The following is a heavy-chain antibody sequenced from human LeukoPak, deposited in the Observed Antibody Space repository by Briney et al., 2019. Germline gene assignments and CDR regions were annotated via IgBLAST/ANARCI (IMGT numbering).Heavy chain of an antibody. D-gene: IGHD5-12*01. Sequence: PSETLSLTCTVSGGSISSGSYYWSWIRQPAGKGLEWIGRIYTSGSTNYNPSLKSRVTISVGTSKNQFSLKLSSVTAADTAVYYCARDLGGYNPWGQGTLVTVSS. J-gene: IGHJ5*02. CDR1: GGSISSGSYY. CDR3: ARDLGGYNP. V-gene: IGHV4-61*02. CDR2: IYTSGST.